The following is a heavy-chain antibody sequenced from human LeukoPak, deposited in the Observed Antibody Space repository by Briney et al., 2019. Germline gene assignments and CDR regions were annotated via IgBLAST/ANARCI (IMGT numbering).Heavy chain of an antibody. V-gene: IGHV4-34*01. Sequence: PSETLSLTCAVYGGSFSGYYWSWIRQPPGKGLEWIGEINHSGSTNYNPSLKSRVTISVDTSKNQFSLKLSSVTAADTAVYYCARLSRNYGSGRGYYYMDVWGKGTTVTVSS. CDR1: GGSFSGYY. CDR2: INHSGST. CDR3: ARLSRNYGSGRGYYYMDV. D-gene: IGHD3-10*01. J-gene: IGHJ6*03.